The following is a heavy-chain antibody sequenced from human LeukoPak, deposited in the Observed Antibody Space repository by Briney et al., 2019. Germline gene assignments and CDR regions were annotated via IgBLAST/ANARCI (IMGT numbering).Heavy chain of an antibody. V-gene: IGHV1-8*01. CDR1: GYTFTSYD. CDR3: ARGREMATIRPSRFDY. Sequence: ASVKVSCKASGYTFTSYDINWVRQATGQGLEWMGWMNPNSGNTGYAQKFQGRVTMTRSTSISTAYMELSSLRSEDTAVYYCARGREMATIRPSRFDYWGQGTLVTVSS. CDR2: MNPNSGNT. D-gene: IGHD5-24*01. J-gene: IGHJ4*02.